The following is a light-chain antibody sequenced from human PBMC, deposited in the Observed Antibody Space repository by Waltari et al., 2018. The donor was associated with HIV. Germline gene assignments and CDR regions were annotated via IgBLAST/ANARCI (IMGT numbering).Light chain of an antibody. CDR2: LGS. Sequence: IVLTQSPLSLPVIPGEPASLSCRSSQSLLHSSGFYYLDWYLHKPGQSPQLLIYLGSHRASGVSDRFSGGGSGTHFTLNVTRVEADDVGIYFCMQSLQIPPTFGGGTKV. J-gene: IGKJ4*01. CDR3: MQSLQIPPT. V-gene: IGKV2-28*01. CDR1: QSLLHSSGFYY.